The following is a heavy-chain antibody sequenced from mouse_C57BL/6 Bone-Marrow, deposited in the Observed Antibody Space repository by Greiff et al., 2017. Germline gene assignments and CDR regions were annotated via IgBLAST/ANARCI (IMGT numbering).Heavy chain of an antibody. J-gene: IGHJ2*01. CDR1: GYTFTDYN. Sequence: EVQLQQSGPELVKPGASVKMSCKASGYTFTDYNMHWVKQSHGKSLEWIGYINPNYGGTSYNQKFTGKATLTVNRSSSTAYMELRSVKSEDSAVYYCAEQGTFDYWGQGTTRTVSS. CDR3: AEQGTFDY. D-gene: IGHD3-3*01. CDR2: INPNYGGT. V-gene: IGHV1-22*01.